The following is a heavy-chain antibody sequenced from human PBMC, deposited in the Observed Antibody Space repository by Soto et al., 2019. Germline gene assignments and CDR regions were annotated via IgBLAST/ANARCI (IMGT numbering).Heavy chain of an antibody. J-gene: IGHJ5*02. V-gene: IGHV3-23*01. CDR1: GFSFSSYA. CDR2: LSGSGGSI. CDR3: AKDGRFTSNWFDP. Sequence: PGGILRPCCVASGFSFSSYAMSRVCPVSGKGLWWVSALSGSGGSIYYADSVKGRFTISRDNSKSTLYLQMNSLRAEDTAVYYCAKDGRFTSNWFDPWGQGTLVPVSS.